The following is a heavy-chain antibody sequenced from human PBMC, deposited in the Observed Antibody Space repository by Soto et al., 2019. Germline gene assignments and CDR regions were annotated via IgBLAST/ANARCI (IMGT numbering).Heavy chain of an antibody. CDR2: MNPNNGNT. CDR1: AYTFTSYD. Sequence: ASVKVSCKAAAYTFTSYDINWVRQATGQDFEWMGWMNPNNGNTAYAQKFQGRVTMTRDTSKSTAFMELSSLTSEDTAVYYCAQIPDYYDSRAPNWGQGTLVTVSS. V-gene: IGHV1-8*01. D-gene: IGHD3-22*01. J-gene: IGHJ4*02. CDR3: AQIPDYYDSRAPN.